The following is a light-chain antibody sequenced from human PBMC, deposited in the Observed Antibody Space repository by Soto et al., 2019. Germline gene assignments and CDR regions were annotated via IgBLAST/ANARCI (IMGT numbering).Light chain of an antibody. CDR3: QQSSDIPYT. CDR1: RTISTY. Sequence: DIQMTQSPSSLSASVGDIVTITCRASRTISTYLNWYQQNPGKAPKLLIYAASSLQSGVPSRFSGSGSGTDFTLTISSLQPEDFATYYCQQSSDIPYTFGQGTKLEIK. CDR2: AAS. V-gene: IGKV1-39*01. J-gene: IGKJ2*01.